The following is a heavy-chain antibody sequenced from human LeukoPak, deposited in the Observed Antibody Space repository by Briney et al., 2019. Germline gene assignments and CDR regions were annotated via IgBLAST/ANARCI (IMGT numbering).Heavy chain of an antibody. CDR3: ARDKEVGYDSSVYPYCFDY. V-gene: IGHV3-21*01. J-gene: IGHJ4*02. Sequence: GGSLRLSCAASGFTFSSYSMNWVRQAPGKGLEWVSSISSSSSYIYYADSVKGRFTISRDNAKNSLYLQMNSLRAEDTAVYYCARDKEVGYDSSVYPYCFDYWGQGTLVTVSS. CDR1: GFTFSSYS. D-gene: IGHD3-22*01. CDR2: ISSSSSYI.